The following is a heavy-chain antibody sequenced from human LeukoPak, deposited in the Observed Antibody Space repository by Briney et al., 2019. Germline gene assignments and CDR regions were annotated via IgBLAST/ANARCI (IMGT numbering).Heavy chain of an antibody. J-gene: IGHJ6*03. CDR3: ARETTTVRDYYYYMDV. D-gene: IGHD4-11*01. CDR2: INSDGSST. CDR1: GFTFSSYW. Sequence: GGSLRLSCAASGFTFSSYWMHWVRQAPGKGLVWVSRINSDGSSTSYADSVKGRFTISRDNAKNTLYLQVNSLRAEDTAVYYCARETTTVRDYYYYMDVWGKGTTVTVSS. V-gene: IGHV3-74*01.